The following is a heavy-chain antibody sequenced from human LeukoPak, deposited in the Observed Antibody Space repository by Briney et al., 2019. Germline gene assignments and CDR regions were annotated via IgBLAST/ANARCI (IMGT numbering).Heavy chain of an antibody. CDR3: ARGDRRFEY. J-gene: IGHJ4*02. D-gene: IGHD2-21*01. CDR1: GFTFSTYW. Sequence: QPGGSLRLSCAASGFTFSTYWMTWVRQAPGKGLEWVANIKEDGTEEYYVDSVKGRFTISRDNAKNSLSLQMKSLSPEDTAVYYCARGDRRFEYWGQGTLVTVSS. V-gene: IGHV3-7*01. CDR2: IKEDGTEE.